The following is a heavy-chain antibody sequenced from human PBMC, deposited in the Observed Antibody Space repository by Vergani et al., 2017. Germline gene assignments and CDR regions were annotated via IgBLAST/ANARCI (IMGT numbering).Heavy chain of an antibody. V-gene: IGHV4-59*01. CDR1: GGSISSYY. Sequence: QVQLQESGPGLVKPSETLSLTCTVSGGSISSYYWSWIRQPPGKGLEWIGYIYYSGSTNYNPSLKSRVTISVDTSKNQFSLKLSSVTAADTAVYYCAGRSIVVVPAAPPGHFDYWGQGTLVTVSS. CDR2: IYYSGST. CDR3: AGRSIVVVPAAPPGHFDY. J-gene: IGHJ4*02. D-gene: IGHD2-2*01.